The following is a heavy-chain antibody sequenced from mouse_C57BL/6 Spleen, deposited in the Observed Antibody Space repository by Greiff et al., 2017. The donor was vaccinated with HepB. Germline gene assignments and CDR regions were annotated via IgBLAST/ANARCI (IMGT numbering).Heavy chain of an antibody. D-gene: IGHD1-1*01. CDR3: ARDAYYGSSQYAMDY. J-gene: IGHJ4*01. V-gene: IGHV7-1*01. Sequence: EVKVVESGGGLVQSGRSLRLSCATSGFTFSDFYMEWVRQAPGKGLEWIAASRNKANDYTTEYSASVKGRFIVSRDTSQSILYLQMNALRAEDTAIYYCARDAYYGSSQYAMDYWGQGTSVTVSS. CDR2: SRNKANDYTT. CDR1: GFTFSDFY.